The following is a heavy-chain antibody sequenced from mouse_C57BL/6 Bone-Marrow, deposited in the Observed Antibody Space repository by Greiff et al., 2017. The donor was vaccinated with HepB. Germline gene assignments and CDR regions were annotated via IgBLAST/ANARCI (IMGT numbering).Heavy chain of an antibody. CDR2: IHPNSGST. CDR1: GYTFTSYW. D-gene: IGHD1-1*01. J-gene: IGHJ3*01. V-gene: IGHV1-64*01. CDR3: AIRRGLLRLGFAY. Sequence: QVQLKQPGAELVKPGASVKLSCKASGYTFTSYWMHWVKQRPGQGLEWIGMIHPNSGSTNYNEKFKSKATLTVDKSSSTAYMQLSSLTSEDSAVYYCAIRRGLLRLGFAYWGQGTLVTVSA.